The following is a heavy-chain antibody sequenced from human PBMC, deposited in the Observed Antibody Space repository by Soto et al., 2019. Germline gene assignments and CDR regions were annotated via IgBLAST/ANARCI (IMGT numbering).Heavy chain of an antibody. V-gene: IGHV4-31*03. CDR2: SYYSGST. D-gene: IGHD3-3*01. CDR1: GGSISSGAYY. Sequence: QVQLQESGPGLVKPSQTLSLTCTVSGGSISSGAYYWSWIRQHPGKCLEWIGYSYYSGSTYYNPSIKSRVTISVDTSKNQFSLKLSSVTAADTAVYYCARWWSGSRQGFDPWGQGTLVTVSS. CDR3: ARWWSGSRQGFDP. J-gene: IGHJ5*02.